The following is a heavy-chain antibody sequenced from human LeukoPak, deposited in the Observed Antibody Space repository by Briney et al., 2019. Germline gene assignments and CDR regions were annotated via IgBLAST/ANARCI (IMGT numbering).Heavy chain of an antibody. CDR2: INPNRGGT. J-gene: IGHJ4*02. Sequence: GASVKVSCKASGYTFTGYYMHWVRQAPGQGLEWMGWINPNRGGTNYAQKFQGRVTMTRDTSISTAYMELGRLRSDDTAVYYCARANPVITMVRGVTIDYWGQGTLVTVSS. V-gene: IGHV1-2*02. D-gene: IGHD3-10*01. CDR1: GYTFTGYY. CDR3: ARANPVITMVRGVTIDY.